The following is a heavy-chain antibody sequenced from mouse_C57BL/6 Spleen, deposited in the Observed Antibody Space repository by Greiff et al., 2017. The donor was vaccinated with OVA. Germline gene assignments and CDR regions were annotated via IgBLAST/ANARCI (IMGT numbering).Heavy chain of an antibody. CDR3: ARQLRYWYFDV. V-gene: IGHV3-6*01. J-gene: IGHJ1*03. CDR1: GYSITSGYY. Sequence: EVKLMESGPGLVKPSQSLSLTCSVTGYSITSGYYWNWIRQFPGNQLEWMGYISYDGSNNYNPSLKNRISITRDTSKNQFFLKLNSVTTEDTATYYCARQLRYWYFDVWGTGTTVTVSS. CDR2: ISYDGSN. D-gene: IGHD1-1*01.